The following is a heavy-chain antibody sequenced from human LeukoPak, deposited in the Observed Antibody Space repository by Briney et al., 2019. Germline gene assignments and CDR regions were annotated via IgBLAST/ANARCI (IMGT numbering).Heavy chain of an antibody. J-gene: IGHJ5*02. D-gene: IGHD5-12*01. V-gene: IGHV3-23*01. CDR3: AKIVALSEGNWFDP. Sequence: GGSLRLSCAASGFTFSSYAMSWVRQAPGKGLEWVSAISGRGGSIYYADSVKGRFTISRDNSKNTLYLQMNSLRAEDTAVYYCAKIVALSEGNWFDPWGQGTLVTVSS. CDR2: ISGRGGSI. CDR1: GFTFSSYA.